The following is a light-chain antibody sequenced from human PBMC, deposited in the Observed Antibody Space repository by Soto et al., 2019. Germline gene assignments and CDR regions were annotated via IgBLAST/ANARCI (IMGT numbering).Light chain of an antibody. J-gene: IGKJ5*01. CDR2: EVS. CDR1: QSLLHITGETF. CDR3: MQSTQLPPT. V-gene: IGKV2D-29*02. Sequence: DVVMTQTPLSLSVTPGQPASISYKSSQSLLHITGETFLFWYLQKPGQSPQLLIYEVSTRVSGVPDRFSGSGSGTDFTLEISRLETDDVGIYYCMQSTQLPPTFGQGTRLGIE.